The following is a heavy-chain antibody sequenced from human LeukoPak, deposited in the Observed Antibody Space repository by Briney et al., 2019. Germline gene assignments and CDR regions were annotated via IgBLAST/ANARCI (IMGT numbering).Heavy chain of an antibody. D-gene: IGHD2-8*02. CDR1: GYTFTSYG. V-gene: IGHV1-18*01. CDR3: ARDGTGDYYYYYGMDV. Sequence: GASAKVSCKASGYTFTSYGISWVRQAPGQGLEWMGWISAYNGKTHYAQKLQDRVTMTTDTSTSTASMELRSLTSDDTAVYFCARDGTGDYYYYYGMDVWGQGTTVTVSS. J-gene: IGHJ6*02. CDR2: ISAYNGKT.